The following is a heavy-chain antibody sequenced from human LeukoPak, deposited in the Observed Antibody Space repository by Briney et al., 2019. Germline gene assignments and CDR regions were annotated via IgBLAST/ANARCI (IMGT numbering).Heavy chain of an antibody. Sequence: SETLSLTCTVSGGSISSYYWSWIRQPPGKGLEWIGYIYYSGSTNYNPSLKSRVTISVDTSKNQFSLKLSSVTAADTAVYYCARNSGHCSSTSCYPFDYWGQGTLVTVSS. V-gene: IGHV4-59*01. CDR2: IYYSGST. J-gene: IGHJ4*02. CDR3: ARNSGHCSSTSCYPFDY. CDR1: GGSISSYY. D-gene: IGHD2-2*01.